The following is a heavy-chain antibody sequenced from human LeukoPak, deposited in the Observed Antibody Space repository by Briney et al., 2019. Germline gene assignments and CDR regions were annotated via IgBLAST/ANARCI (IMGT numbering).Heavy chain of an antibody. D-gene: IGHD2-21*02. CDR3: ARGGREDCGGDCYSYTYFDY. J-gene: IGHJ4*02. Sequence: SGTLSLTCAVSGGSISSGNWWSWVRQPPGKGLEWIGEIYDSGSTNYNPSLQSRVTISVDRSKNQFSLKLTSVTAADTAVYYCARGGREDCGGDCYSYTYFDYWGQGTLVTVSS. CDR1: GGSISSGNW. V-gene: IGHV4-4*02. CDR2: IYDSGST.